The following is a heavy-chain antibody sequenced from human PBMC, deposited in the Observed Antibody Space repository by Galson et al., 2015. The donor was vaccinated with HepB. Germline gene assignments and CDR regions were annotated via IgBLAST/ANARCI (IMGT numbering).Heavy chain of an antibody. Sequence: SLRLSCAASGFTFSSYWMSWVRQAPGKGLEWVANIKQDGSEKYYVDSVKGRFTISRDNAKNSLYLQMNSLRAEDTAVYYCARGPDSGSYYFDYWGQGTLVTVSS. CDR3: ARGPDSGSYYFDY. CDR2: IKQDGSEK. CDR1: GFTFSSYW. D-gene: IGHD1-26*01. V-gene: IGHV3-7*03. J-gene: IGHJ4*02.